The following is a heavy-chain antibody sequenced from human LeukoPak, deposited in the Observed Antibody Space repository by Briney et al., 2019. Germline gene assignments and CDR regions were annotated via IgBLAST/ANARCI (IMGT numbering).Heavy chain of an antibody. D-gene: IGHD6-19*01. CDR2: ISYSGST. CDR3: ARLSSGWYAFDY. J-gene: IGHJ4*02. CDR1: GASLSSYY. Sequence: SETLSLTCTVSGASLSSYYCSWIRQSPGKGLEWIGLISYSGSTKYNSSLESRVTISTDTSKSQCSLKLSSVTAADTAVYYCARLSSGWYAFDYWGRGTLVTVSS. V-gene: IGHV4-59*01.